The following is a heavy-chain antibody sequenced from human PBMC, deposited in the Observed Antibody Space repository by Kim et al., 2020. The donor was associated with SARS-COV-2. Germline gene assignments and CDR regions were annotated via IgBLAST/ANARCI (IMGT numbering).Heavy chain of an antibody. J-gene: IGHJ4*02. V-gene: IGHV4-39*07. Sequence: YNPSLKGPVPISVDTSKHQFSLKLSSVTAADTAVYYCARGGLGSSNFDYWGQGTLVTVSS. CDR3: ARGGLGSSNFDY. D-gene: IGHD6-13*01.